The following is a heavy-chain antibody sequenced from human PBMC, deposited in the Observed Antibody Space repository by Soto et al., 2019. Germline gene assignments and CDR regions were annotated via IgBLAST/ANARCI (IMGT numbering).Heavy chain of an antibody. J-gene: IGHJ5*02. Sequence: PSETLSLTCGVSGYSVTTGFYWAWIRRPPGKGLEWIGSIYPSGSTYYNPSLRSRVTISVDTSKIQFSLSLTSVTAADTALYYCVGYTASDNWFDPWSQGTLVTVSS. D-gene: IGHD6-13*01. CDR2: IYPSGST. CDR1: GYSVTTGFY. CDR3: VGYTASDNWFDP. V-gene: IGHV4-38-2*01.